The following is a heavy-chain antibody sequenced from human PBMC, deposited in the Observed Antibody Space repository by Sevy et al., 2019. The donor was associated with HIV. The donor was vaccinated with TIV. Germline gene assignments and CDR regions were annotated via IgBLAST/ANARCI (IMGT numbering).Heavy chain of an antibody. Sequence: SETLSLTCAVYGGSFSGYYWSWIRQPPGKGLEWIGEINHSGSTNYNPSLKSRVTISVDTSKNQFSLKLSFVTAADTVVYYCARGGGTMVRGVRRGGYFDYWGQGTLVTVSS. J-gene: IGHJ4*02. V-gene: IGHV4-34*01. CDR3: ARGGGTMVRGVRRGGYFDY. D-gene: IGHD3-10*01. CDR2: INHSGST. CDR1: GGSFSGYY.